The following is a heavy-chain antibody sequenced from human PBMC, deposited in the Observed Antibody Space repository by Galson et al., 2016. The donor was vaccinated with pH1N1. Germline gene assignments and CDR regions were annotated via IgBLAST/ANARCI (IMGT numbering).Heavy chain of an antibody. V-gene: IGHV4-4*02. D-gene: IGHD4-17*01. CDR3: AKGRHYGDSQPFDY. CDR1: GDSVSSEIW. Sequence: ETLSLTCIVSGDSVSSEIWWTWVRQPPGKALEWIGEIHYSGSTNFHPALGSRVAMSVDVSGNIFSLDLGSVTAADTAVYYCAKGRHYGDSQPFDYWGQGILVTVSS. CDR2: IHYSGST. J-gene: IGHJ4*02.